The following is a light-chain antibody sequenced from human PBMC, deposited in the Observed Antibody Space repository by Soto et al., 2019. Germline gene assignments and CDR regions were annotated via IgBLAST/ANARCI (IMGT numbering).Light chain of an antibody. CDR1: QSVRSSY. CDR3: QQYGSSPT. V-gene: IGKV3-20*01. CDR2: GAS. Sequence: EIVLTQSPGTLSLSPGEGATLSCRASQSVRSSYLAWYQQKPGQAPRLLIYGASSRATGIPDRFSGSGSVTDFTLTISRLEPEDLAVYYCQQYGSSPTFGGGTKVEIK. J-gene: IGKJ4*01.